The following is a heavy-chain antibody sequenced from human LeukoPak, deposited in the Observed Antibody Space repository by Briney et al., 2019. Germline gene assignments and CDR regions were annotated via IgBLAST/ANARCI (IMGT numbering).Heavy chain of an antibody. CDR2: ISTSGTTI. CDR1: GFTFSSYE. CDR3: ARDGSSSYYGGFDY. Sequence: GGSLRLSCAASGFTFSSYEMNWVRQAPGKGLEWVSYISTSGTTIYYADPVKGRFTISRDNAKNSLYLQMNSLRAEDTAVYYCARDGSSSYYGGFDYWGQGTLATVSS. V-gene: IGHV3-48*03. D-gene: IGHD6-13*01. J-gene: IGHJ4*02.